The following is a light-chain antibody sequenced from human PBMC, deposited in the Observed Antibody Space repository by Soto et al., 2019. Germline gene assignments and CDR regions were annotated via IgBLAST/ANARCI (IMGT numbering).Light chain of an antibody. CDR2: DVS. J-gene: IGLJ3*02. Sequence: QSALTQPASVSGSPGQSITISCTGTSSDVGGYNYVSWYQQHPGKAPKLMIYDVSNRPSGVSNRFSGSKSGNTASLTIAGLQAEDEADYYSSSYTSSSSWVFGGGNKLTVL. V-gene: IGLV2-14*01. CDR1: SSDVGGYNY. CDR3: SSYTSSSSWV.